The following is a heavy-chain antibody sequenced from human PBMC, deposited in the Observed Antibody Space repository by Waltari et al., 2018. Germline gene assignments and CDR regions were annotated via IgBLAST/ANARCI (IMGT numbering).Heavy chain of an antibody. Sequence: EVQLVESGGGLVQPGGSLRLSCAASGLTFSSYWMHWVRQAPGKGLVCVSRINGDGGSTSYADAVKGRFTSSRDNANSTLYPQMNRLSAEDTAVYYCTRTRYCSTTTCQFDWLDPWGQGTLVTVSS. J-gene: IGHJ5*02. CDR2: INGDGGST. D-gene: IGHD2-2*01. V-gene: IGHV3-74*01. CDR3: TRTRYCSTTTCQFDWLDP. CDR1: GLTFSSYW.